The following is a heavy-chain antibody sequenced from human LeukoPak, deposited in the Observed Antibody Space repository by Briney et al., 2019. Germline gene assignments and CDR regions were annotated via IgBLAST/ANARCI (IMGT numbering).Heavy chain of an antibody. CDR2: IYPGDSDT. CDR1: GYSFTSYW. V-gene: IGHV5-51*01. CDR3: ARRDSSGWYPTDAFDI. D-gene: IGHD6-19*01. J-gene: IGHJ3*02. Sequence: GESLKISCKGSGYSFTSYWNGWVRPMPGKGLEWMGIIYPGDSDTRYSPSFQGQVTISADKSIITAYLQWSSLKASDTAMYYCARRDSSGWYPTDAFDIWGQGTMVTVSS.